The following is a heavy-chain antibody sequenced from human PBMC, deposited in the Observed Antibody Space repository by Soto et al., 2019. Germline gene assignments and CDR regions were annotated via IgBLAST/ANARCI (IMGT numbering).Heavy chain of an antibody. V-gene: IGHV4-59*01. CDR3: AGHCSSSSCRYSLDQSYGMDI. CDR1: GASMSSYY. Sequence: PSETLSLTCTVSGASMSSYYWIWIRRPPGQGLEWIGYIYYSGTTNYIPSLKSRVTISVDTSKNQFSLKLSSVTAADTAVYYCAGHCSSSSCRYSLDQSYGMDIWAKGTTVTVSS. D-gene: IGHD2-2*01. CDR2: IYYSGTT. J-gene: IGHJ6*04.